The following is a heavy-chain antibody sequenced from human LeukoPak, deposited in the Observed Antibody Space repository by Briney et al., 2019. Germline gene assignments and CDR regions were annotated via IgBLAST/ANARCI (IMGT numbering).Heavy chain of an antibody. Sequence: GGSLRLSCAASGFTFSSYAMHWVRQAPGKGLEWVAVISYDGSNKYYADSVKGRFTISRDNSKNTLYLQMNSLRAEDTAVYYCARLVDYDFWSGRRTLPLTNDYWGQGTLVTVSS. CDR3: ARLVDYDFWSGRRTLPLTNDY. CDR1: GFTFSSYA. J-gene: IGHJ4*02. V-gene: IGHV3-30-3*01. D-gene: IGHD3-3*01. CDR2: ISYDGSNK.